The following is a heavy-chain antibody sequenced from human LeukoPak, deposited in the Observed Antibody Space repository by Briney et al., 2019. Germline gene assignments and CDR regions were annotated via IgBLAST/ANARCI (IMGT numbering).Heavy chain of an antibody. CDR1: GYSISSGYY. CDR3: ASHAYDSSAYAY. CDR2: IYHSGST. Sequence: SETLSLTCTVSGYSISSGYYWGWIRQPPGKGLEWIGSIYHSGSTYYNPSLKSRVTISVDTSKNQFSLKVTSVTAADTAVYYCASHAYDSSAYAYWGQGTLATVSS. V-gene: IGHV4-38-2*02. J-gene: IGHJ4*02. D-gene: IGHD3-22*01.